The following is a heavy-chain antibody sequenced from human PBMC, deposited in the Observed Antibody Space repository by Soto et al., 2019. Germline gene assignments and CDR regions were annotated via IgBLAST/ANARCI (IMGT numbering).Heavy chain of an antibody. D-gene: IGHD6-13*01. CDR3: AKHRVWRNKYYFDY. Sequence: QVQLVESGGGVVQPGRALRPSCAAAGFTFSSYGMHWVRQAPGKGLEWVAVISYDGSNKYYADSVKGRFTISRDNAKNTLYLQMNSLRAEDTAVYYCAKHRVWRNKYYFDYWGQGTLVTVSS. V-gene: IGHV3-30*18. CDR1: GFTFSSYG. CDR2: ISYDGSNK. J-gene: IGHJ4*02.